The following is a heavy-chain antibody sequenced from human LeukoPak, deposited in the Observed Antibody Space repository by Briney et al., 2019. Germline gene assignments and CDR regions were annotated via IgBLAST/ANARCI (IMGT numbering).Heavy chain of an antibody. Sequence: KPGGSLRLSCAASGFTFSSYSMNWVRQAPGKGLEWVSSISSSSSYIYYADSVKGRFTISRDNAKNSLYLQMNSLRAEDTAVYYCARGSRGSGGGCYRYWGQGTLVTVSS. V-gene: IGHV3-21*01. CDR2: ISSSSSYI. J-gene: IGHJ4*02. CDR3: ARGSRGSGGGCYRY. CDR1: GFTFSSYS. D-gene: IGHD2-15*01.